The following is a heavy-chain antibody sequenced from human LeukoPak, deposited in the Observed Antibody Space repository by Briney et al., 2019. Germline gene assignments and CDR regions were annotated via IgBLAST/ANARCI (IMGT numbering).Heavy chain of an antibody. CDR1: GFTFSSYP. V-gene: IGHV3-23*01. Sequence: GGSLRLSCAASGFTFSSYPMDWVRQAPGKGLEWVSVISGSGGATFYGDSVQGRFTISRDNSRDTLYLQMNSLTAEDTAVYYCGKYLQTSVGANDYWGQGTLVTVSS. D-gene: IGHD1-26*01. J-gene: IGHJ4*02. CDR3: GKYLQTSVGANDY. CDR2: ISGSGGAT.